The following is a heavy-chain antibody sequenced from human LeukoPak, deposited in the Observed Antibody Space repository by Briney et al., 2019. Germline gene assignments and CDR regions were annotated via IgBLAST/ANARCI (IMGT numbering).Heavy chain of an antibody. D-gene: IGHD6-6*01. CDR2: ISSSSSYI. CDR3: AREGSIAAREFDY. J-gene: IGHJ4*02. CDR1: GFTFSSYA. Sequence: GGSLRLSCAASGFTFSSYAMSWVRQAPGKGLEWVSSISSSSSYIYYADSVKGRFTISRDNAKNSLYLQMNSLRAEDTAVYYCAREGSIAAREFDYWGQGTLVTVSS. V-gene: IGHV3-21*01.